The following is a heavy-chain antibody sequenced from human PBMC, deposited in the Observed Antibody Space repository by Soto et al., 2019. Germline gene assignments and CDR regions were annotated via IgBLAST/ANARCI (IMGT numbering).Heavy chain of an antibody. J-gene: IGHJ4*02. CDR3: ARGGGTILAATP. Sequence: ASVKVSCKASGYTFTGYFIHWVRQAPGQGLEWMGYINPNSGATKYAPRFQGRVTMTSDTSIRTAYMDMRKLRSDDTAVYYCARGGGTILAATPWGKETLVTVS. D-gene: IGHD1-1*01. V-gene: IGHV1-2*02. CDR1: GYTFTGYF. CDR2: INPNSGAT.